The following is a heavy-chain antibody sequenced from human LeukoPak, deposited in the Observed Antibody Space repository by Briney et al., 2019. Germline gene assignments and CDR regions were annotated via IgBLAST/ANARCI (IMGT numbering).Heavy chain of an antibody. CDR1: GFTFSSYG. CDR2: IRFDESDK. J-gene: IGHJ4*02. CDR3: AKDFRRSQDY. Sequence: GGSLRLSCVASGFTFSSYGMHWVRQAPGKGLEWVAHIRFDESDKYYADSVKGRFTISRDTSRNTVYLQMNSLRGEDTAVYYCAKDFRRSQDYWGQGTLVTVSS. V-gene: IGHV3-30*02.